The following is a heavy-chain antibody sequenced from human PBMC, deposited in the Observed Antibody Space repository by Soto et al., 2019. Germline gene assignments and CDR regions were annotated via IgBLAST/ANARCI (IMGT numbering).Heavy chain of an antibody. CDR1: GYSFTSYW. V-gene: IGHV5-51*01. D-gene: IGHD1-7*01. Sequence: PGESLKISCKGSGYSFTSYWIGWVRQTPGKGLEWMGIIYPGDSDTRYSPSFQGQVTISADKSISTAYLQWSSLKASDTAMYYCARNILELPYYYYYGMDVWGQGTTVTVSS. J-gene: IGHJ6*02. CDR2: IYPGDSDT. CDR3: ARNILELPYYYYYGMDV.